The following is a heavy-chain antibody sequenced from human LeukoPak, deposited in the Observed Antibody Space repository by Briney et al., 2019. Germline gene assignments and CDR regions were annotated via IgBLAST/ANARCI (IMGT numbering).Heavy chain of an antibody. CDR1: GYTFTSNA. V-gene: IGHV1-18*01. J-gene: IGHJ4*02. Sequence: ASVKVSCKTSGYTFTSNAISWVRRAPGQGLEWMVWISAYSGNTNYAQKFQGRVTMTTDTSTSTAYMELRSLRSDDTAVYYCARYSSSWYVGYFDYWGQGTLVTVSS. CDR2: ISAYSGNT. D-gene: IGHD6-13*01. CDR3: ARYSSSWYVGYFDY.